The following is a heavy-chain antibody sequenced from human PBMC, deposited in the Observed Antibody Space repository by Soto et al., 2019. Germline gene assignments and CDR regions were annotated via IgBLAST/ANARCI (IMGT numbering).Heavy chain of an antibody. V-gene: IGHV3-30*18. CDR3: AKGTYSSGWIPESGWFDP. J-gene: IGHJ5*02. D-gene: IGHD6-19*01. CDR2: ISYDGSNK. Sequence: GGSLRLSCAASGFTFSSYGMHWVRQAPGKGLEWVAVISYDGSNKYYADSVKGRFTISRDNSKNTLYLQMNSLRAEDTAVYYCAKGTYSSGWIPESGWFDPWGQGTLVTVSS. CDR1: GFTFSSYG.